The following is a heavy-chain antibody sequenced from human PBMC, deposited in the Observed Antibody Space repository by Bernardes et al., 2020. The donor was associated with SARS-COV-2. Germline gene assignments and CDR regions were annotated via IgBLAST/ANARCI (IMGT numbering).Heavy chain of an antibody. CDR2: ISGSGGST. Sequence: GGSLRLSCAASGFTFSSYAMSWVRQAPGKGLEWVSAISGSGGSTYYADSVKGRFTISRDNSKNTLYLQMNSLRAEDTAVYYCAKDPNTINYYDSSGKNDYGGQGTLVTVSS. CDR3: AKDPNTINYYDSSGKNDY. V-gene: IGHV3-23*01. J-gene: IGHJ4*02. D-gene: IGHD3-22*01. CDR1: GFTFSSYA.